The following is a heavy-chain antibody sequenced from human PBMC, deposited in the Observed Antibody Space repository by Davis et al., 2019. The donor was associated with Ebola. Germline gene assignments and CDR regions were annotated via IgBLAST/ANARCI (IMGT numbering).Heavy chain of an antibody. D-gene: IGHD6-13*01. Sequence: GESLKISCAASGFTFSSYWMHWVRQAPGKGLVWVSRINSDGSSTSYADSVKGRFTISRDNSKNTLYLQMNSLSAEDTAVYYCARVSRRKPYSSSWDGDYWGQGTLVTVSS. CDR1: GFTFSSYW. CDR3: ARVSRRKPYSSSWDGDY. J-gene: IGHJ4*02. V-gene: IGHV3-74*01. CDR2: INSDGSST.